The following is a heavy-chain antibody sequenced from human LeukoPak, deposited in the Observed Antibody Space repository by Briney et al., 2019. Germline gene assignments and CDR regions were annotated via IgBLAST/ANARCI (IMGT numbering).Heavy chain of an antibody. V-gene: IGHV1-18*01. CDR3: ATEAASVYYFDY. D-gene: IGHD5/OR15-5a*01. CDR2: ISAYNGNT. Sequence: ASVKASCKASGYTFTSYGISWVRQAPGQGLEWMGWISAYNGNTNYAQKLQGRVTMTTDTSTSTAYMELRSLRPDDTAVYYCATEAASVYYFDYWGQGTLVTVSS. CDR1: GYTFTSYG. J-gene: IGHJ4*02.